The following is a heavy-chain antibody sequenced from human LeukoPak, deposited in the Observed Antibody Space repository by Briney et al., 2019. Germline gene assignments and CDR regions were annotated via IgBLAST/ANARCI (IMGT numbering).Heavy chain of an antibody. Sequence: SETLSLTCTVSGGSISSYYWSWIRQPPGKGLEWIGCIYYSGSTNYNPSLKSRVTISVDTSKNQFSLKLSSVTAADTAVYYCARSSLADSSSWYNWFDPWGQGTLVTVSS. V-gene: IGHV4-59*01. J-gene: IGHJ5*02. D-gene: IGHD6-13*01. CDR1: GGSISSYY. CDR3: ARSSLADSSSWYNWFDP. CDR2: IYYSGST.